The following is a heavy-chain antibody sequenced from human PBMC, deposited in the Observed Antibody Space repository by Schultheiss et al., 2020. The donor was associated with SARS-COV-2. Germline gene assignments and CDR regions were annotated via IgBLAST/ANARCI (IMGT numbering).Heavy chain of an antibody. Sequence: SETLSLTCTVSGGSISSSSYYWGWIRQPPGKGLEWIGSIYYSGSTNYNPSLKSRVTISVDTSKNQFSLKLSSVTAADTAVYYCARDSFPNDAFDIWGQGTMVTVSS. J-gene: IGHJ3*02. D-gene: IGHD2/OR15-2a*01. CDR1: GGSISSSSYY. CDR3: ARDSFPNDAFDI. CDR2: IYYSGST. V-gene: IGHV4-39*07.